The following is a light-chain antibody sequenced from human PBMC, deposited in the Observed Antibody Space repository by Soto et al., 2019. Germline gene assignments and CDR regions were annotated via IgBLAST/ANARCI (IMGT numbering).Light chain of an antibody. CDR3: CSYAGNSEV. Sequence: QSALTQPASVSGSPGQSITIPCTGTSGDVGGYNLVSWYQQHPGKAPKLMIYEFTERPSGVSNRFSGSKSGNTASLTISGLQPDDEADYYCCSYAGNSEVFGTGTKVTVL. J-gene: IGLJ1*01. CDR1: SGDVGGYNL. CDR2: EFT. V-gene: IGLV2-23*02.